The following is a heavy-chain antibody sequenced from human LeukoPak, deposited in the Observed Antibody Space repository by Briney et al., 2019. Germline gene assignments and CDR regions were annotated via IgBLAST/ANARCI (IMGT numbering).Heavy chain of an antibody. CDR3: AKVRTGLPDAFDI. J-gene: IGHJ3*02. D-gene: IGHD3/OR15-3a*01. V-gene: IGHV3-23*01. CDR2: ISGSGGST. CDR1: GFTFSSYA. Sequence: GGSLRLSCAASGFTFSSYAMSWVRQAPGKGLEWVSAISGSGGSTYYADSVKGRFTISRDNSKNTPYLQMNSLRAEDTAVYYCAKVRTGLPDAFDIWGRGTMVTVSS.